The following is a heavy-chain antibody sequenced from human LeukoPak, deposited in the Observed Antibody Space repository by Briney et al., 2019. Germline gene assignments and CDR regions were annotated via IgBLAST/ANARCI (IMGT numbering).Heavy chain of an antibody. D-gene: IGHD1-14*01. V-gene: IGHV3-33*01. J-gene: IGHJ4*02. CDR3: TRYNNDHFDY. CDR1: GFTFGGYG. CDR2: IAYDGSRA. Sequence: PGRSLRLSCAGSGFTFGGYGMHWFRQTPGKGLEWVAVIAYDGSRAFYADSVKGRFTISRDNSKNPMSVQMDDLRAEDTAVYYCTRYNNDHFDYWSQGTLVTVFS.